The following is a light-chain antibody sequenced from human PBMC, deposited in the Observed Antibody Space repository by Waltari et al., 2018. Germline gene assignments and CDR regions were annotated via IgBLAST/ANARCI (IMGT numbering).Light chain of an antibody. CDR3: AAWDGSLTIL. CDR1: NSHIGTHD. J-gene: IGLJ2*01. CDR2: ENE. Sequence: QSVLSQPPSVSGTPGQRVTISCSGSNSHIGTHDVYWLPQLPGTAPKLLIYENEERPSGVPGRFSGSKSGTSASLTITGLRSEDEADYFCAAWDGSLTILFGGGTKVTVL. V-gene: IGLV1-47*01.